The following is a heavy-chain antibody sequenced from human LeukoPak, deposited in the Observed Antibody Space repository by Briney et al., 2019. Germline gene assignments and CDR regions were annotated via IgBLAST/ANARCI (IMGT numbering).Heavy chain of an antibody. CDR1: GGTFSSYA. V-gene: IGHV1-69*01. D-gene: IGHD3-9*01. J-gene: IGHJ4*02. CDR3: ARESKYYDILTGLYYFDY. Sequence: GSSVRVSCTASGGTFSSYAISWVRQAPGQGLEWMGGIIPIFGTANYAQKFQGRVTITADESTSTAYMELSSLRSEDTAVYYCARESKYYDILTGLYYFDYWGQGTLVTVSS. CDR2: IIPIFGTA.